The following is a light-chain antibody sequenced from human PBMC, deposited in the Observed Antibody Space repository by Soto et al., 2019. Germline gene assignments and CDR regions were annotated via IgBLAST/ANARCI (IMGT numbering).Light chain of an antibody. CDR1: QSVNSN. CDR3: QQYNNWSPLT. CDR2: ETS. J-gene: IGKJ4*01. V-gene: IGKV3-15*01. Sequence: EIVMTQSPATLSVSPGEGATLSCRSSQSVNSNLAWYQQKPGQAPRLRIYETSTRATGVPVRFSGSGSGTEFTLTNSSLKSDDFAVYYCQQYNNWSPLTFGGGTKVEI.